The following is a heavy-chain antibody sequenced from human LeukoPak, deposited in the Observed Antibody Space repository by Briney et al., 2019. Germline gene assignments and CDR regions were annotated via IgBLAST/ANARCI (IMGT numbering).Heavy chain of an antibody. CDR3: APTTVTTGY. J-gene: IGHJ4*02. CDR2: ISSSSNYI. D-gene: IGHD4-17*01. CDR1: GFTFSSYS. V-gene: IGHV3-21*01. Sequence: GGSLRLSCAASGFTFSSYSMNWVRQAPGKGLEWVSSISSSSNYIYYADSVKGRFTISRDNAKNSLYLQMNSLRAEDTAVYYCAPTTVTTGYWGQGTLVTVSS.